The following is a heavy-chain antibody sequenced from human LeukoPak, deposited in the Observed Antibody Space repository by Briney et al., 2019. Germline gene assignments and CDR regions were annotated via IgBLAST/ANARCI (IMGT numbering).Heavy chain of an antibody. CDR3: ARSDIVLSSQNDY. J-gene: IGHJ4*02. D-gene: IGHD5-12*01. Sequence: ASVKVSCKASGYTFTTYGISWVRQAPRQGLEWMGWISAYNGNTKYVQKLQGRVTMTTDTSTSTAYMELRSLRSDDTAVYYCARSDIVLSSQNDYWGQGTLVTVSS. CDR2: ISAYNGNT. CDR1: GYTFTTYG. V-gene: IGHV1-18*01.